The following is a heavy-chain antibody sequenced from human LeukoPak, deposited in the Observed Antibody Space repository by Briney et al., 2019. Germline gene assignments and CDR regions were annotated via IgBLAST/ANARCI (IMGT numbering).Heavy chain of an antibody. CDR2: IYSGGST. CDR1: GFTVSSNY. V-gene: IGHV3-66*01. CDR3: ARVMAYGSGSYPGMDV. D-gene: IGHD3-10*01. J-gene: IGHJ6*02. Sequence: GGSLRLSCAASGFTVSSNYMSWVRQAPGKGLEWVSVIYSGGSTYYADSVKGRFTISRDNSKNTLYLQMNSLRAEDTAVYYCARVMAYGSGSYPGMDVWGQGTTVTVSS.